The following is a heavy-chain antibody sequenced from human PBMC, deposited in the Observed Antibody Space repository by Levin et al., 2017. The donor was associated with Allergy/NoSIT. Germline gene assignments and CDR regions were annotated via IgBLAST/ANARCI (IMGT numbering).Heavy chain of an antibody. V-gene: IGHV4-61*02. J-gene: IGHJ4*02. CDR2: ISTSGTT. D-gene: IGHD1-26*01. CDR1: GGSVTSGNYY. Sequence: SETLSLTCTVSGGSVTSGNYYWTWIRQPAGKGPEWIGRISTSGTTNYNPSLVSRVTISLDTSKNQFSLKLTSVTAADPAVFYCARQSEGAWELLDFWGRGTLVTVSS. CDR3: ARQSEGAWELLDF.